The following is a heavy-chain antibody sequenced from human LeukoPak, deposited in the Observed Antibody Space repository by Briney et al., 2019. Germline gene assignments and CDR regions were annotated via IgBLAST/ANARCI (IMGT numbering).Heavy chain of an antibody. D-gene: IGHD2-15*01. CDR1: GFTFTSYA. J-gene: IGHJ4*02. V-gene: IGHV3-30*04. Sequence: GRSLRLSCTASGFTFTSYAMHWVRQAPGKGLEWVAVISYDASNKYYADSVKGRFTISRDNSKNTLYLQMNSLRAEDTAVYYCAKVISGGSLIYGGYWGQGTLVTVSS. CDR3: AKVISGGSLIYGGY. CDR2: ISYDASNK.